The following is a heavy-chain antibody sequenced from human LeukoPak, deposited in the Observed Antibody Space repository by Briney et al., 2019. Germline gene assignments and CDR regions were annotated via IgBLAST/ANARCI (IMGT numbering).Heavy chain of an antibody. J-gene: IGHJ6*02. CDR2: INPNSGGT. Sequence: ASVKVSCKASGYTFTDYYLHWVRQAPGQGLEWMGWINPNSGGTNYAQTFQGRVTMTRDTSITTAYLELSRLRSDDTAVYYCARDRMGDIVVVPAAIRGYYYYGMDVWGQGTTVTVSS. CDR1: GYTFTDYY. D-gene: IGHD2-2*01. V-gene: IGHV1-2*02. CDR3: ARDRMGDIVVVPAAIRGYYYYGMDV.